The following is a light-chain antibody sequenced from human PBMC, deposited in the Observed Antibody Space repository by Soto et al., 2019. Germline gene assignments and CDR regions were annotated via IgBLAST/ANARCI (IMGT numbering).Light chain of an antibody. V-gene: IGLV1-44*01. Sequence: QSVLTQPPSASGTPGQKVTIVCSGRTSNIGTNSVNWYQQLPGRAPKLLIYSNNQRPSGVPDRFSGSKSGTSASLAISGLQSEDEADYYCAVWDDILNGWVFGGGTKLTVL. J-gene: IGLJ3*02. CDR2: SNN. CDR3: AVWDDILNGWV. CDR1: TSNIGTNS.